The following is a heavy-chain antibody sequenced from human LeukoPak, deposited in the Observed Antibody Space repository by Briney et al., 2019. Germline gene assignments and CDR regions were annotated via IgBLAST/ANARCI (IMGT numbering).Heavy chain of an antibody. Sequence: ASVKVSCKASGYTFTTYAVHWVRQAPGQRLEWMGWINAGNGNTQYSQKFQGRVTMTTDTSTSTAYMELRSLRSDDTAVYYCARDEEQWLVHPSAFDIWGQGTMVTVSS. CDR2: INAGNGNT. CDR1: GYTFTTYA. CDR3: ARDEEQWLVHPSAFDI. J-gene: IGHJ3*02. D-gene: IGHD6-19*01. V-gene: IGHV1-3*01.